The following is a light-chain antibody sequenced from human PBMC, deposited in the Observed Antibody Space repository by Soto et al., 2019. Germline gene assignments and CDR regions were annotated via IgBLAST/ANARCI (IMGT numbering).Light chain of an antibody. CDR3: SSYTSSSAVV. Sequence: QSALTQPPSVSGSPGQSVTISCTGTSSDVGSYNRVSWYQQPPGTAPKLMIYEVSNRPSGVPDRFSGSKSGNTASLTISGLRREDEADYYCSSYTSSSAVVFGGGTKLTVL. CDR2: EVS. V-gene: IGLV2-18*02. CDR1: SSDVGSYNR. J-gene: IGLJ2*01.